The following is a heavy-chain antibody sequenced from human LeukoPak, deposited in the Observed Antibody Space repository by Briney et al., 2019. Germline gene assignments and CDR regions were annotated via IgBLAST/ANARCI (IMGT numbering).Heavy chain of an antibody. CDR3: ARQLANYYYYYGMDV. CDR1: GYSFTSYW. V-gene: IGHV5-51*01. D-gene: IGHD6-6*01. J-gene: IGHJ6*02. CDR2: IYPGDSDT. Sequence: GESLKISCKGSGYSFTSYWTGWVRQMPGKGLEWMGIIYPGDSDTRYSPSFQGQVTFSVDKSISTAYLQWSSLKASDTAMYYCARQLANYYYYYGMDVWGQGTTVTVSS.